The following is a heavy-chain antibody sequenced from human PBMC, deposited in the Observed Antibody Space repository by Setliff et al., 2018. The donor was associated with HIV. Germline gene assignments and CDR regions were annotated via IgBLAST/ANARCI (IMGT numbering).Heavy chain of an antibody. J-gene: IGHJ2*01. Sequence: SETLSLTCTVSGGSISSSGFYWGWIRQTPAKGLEWIGNIYYSGSTYYNPSLQTRVNIAVDPSKNQFSLKLSSVTAEDTAVYYCASPTYVYDSSGYYYGLPNWYFDLWGRGTLVTVSS. CDR3: ASPTYVYDSSGYYYGLPNWYFDL. CDR1: GGSISSSGFY. CDR2: IYYSGST. V-gene: IGHV4-39*01. D-gene: IGHD3-22*01.